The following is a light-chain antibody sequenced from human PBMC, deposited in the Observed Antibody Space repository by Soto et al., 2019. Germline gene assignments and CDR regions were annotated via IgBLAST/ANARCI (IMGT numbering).Light chain of an antibody. J-gene: IGLJ1*01. CDR2: GDN. Sequence: QSVLTQPPSVSGAPGQRVTISCTGSSSNIGAGYDVHWYHQLPGTAPKRLIYGDNNRPSGVPDRFSGSKSGTSASLAITGLQPEDEADYYCQSYDSSLTAYVFGTGTKVTVL. CDR1: SSNIGAGYD. V-gene: IGLV1-40*01. CDR3: QSYDSSLTAYV.